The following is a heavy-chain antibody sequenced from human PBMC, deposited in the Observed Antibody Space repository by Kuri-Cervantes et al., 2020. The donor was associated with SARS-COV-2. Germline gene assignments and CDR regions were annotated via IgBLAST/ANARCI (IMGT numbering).Heavy chain of an antibody. CDR1: GYSISSDYY. CDR3: ARAYGFLRYIYYMDV. V-gene: IGHV4-38-2*01. D-gene: IGHD4-17*01. Sequence: SETLSLTCAVSGYSISSDYYWGWIRQPPGKGLEWIGSMHHSGRTYYNPSLKSRVTISVDTSSKQFSLHLGSVTAADTAVYYCARAYGFLRYIYYMDVWGRGTTVTVSS. CDR2: MHHSGRT. J-gene: IGHJ6*03.